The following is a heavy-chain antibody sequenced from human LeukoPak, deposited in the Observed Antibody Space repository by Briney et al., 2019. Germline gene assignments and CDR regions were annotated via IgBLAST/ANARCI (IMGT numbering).Heavy chain of an antibody. CDR1: GGSISSGGYY. Sequence: ASQTLSRTCTVSGGSISSGGYYWSWIRQHPGKGLEWSGYIYYSGSTYYNPSLKSRVTISVDTSKNQFSLKLSSVTAADTAVYYCARELDHYYGSGTHDAFDIWGQGTMVTVSS. J-gene: IGHJ3*02. CDR2: IYYSGST. CDR3: ARELDHYYGSGTHDAFDI. V-gene: IGHV4-31*03. D-gene: IGHD3-10*01.